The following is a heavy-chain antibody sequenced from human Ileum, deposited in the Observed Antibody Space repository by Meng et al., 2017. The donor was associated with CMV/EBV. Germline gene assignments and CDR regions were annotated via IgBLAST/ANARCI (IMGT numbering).Heavy chain of an antibody. CDR2: IRSKANSYAT. J-gene: IGHJ6*02. D-gene: IGHD2-2*03. CDR3: TRLEGGYCSSTSCPRNYYYYGMDV. V-gene: IGHV3-73*01. CDR1: GFTFSGSA. Sequence: GGLRLSCAASGFTFSGSAMHWVRQASGKGLEWVGRIRSKANSYATAYAASVKGRFTISRDDSKNTAYLQMNSLKTEDTAVYYCTRLEGGYCSSTSCPRNYYYYGMDVWGQGTTVTVSS.